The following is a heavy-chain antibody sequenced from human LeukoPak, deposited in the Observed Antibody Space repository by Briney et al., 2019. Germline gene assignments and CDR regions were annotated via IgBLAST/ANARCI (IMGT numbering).Heavy chain of an antibody. CDR3: ARVPVGATTFGEYYFDY. V-gene: IGHV1-24*01. CDR1: GYTLTELS. CDR2: FDPEDGET. Sequence: ASVKVSCKVSGYTLTELSMHWVRQAPGKGLEWMGGFDPEDGETIYAQKFQGRVTMTRDTSISTAYMELSRLRSDDTAVYYCARVPVGATTFGEYYFDYWGQGTLVTVSS. D-gene: IGHD1-26*01. J-gene: IGHJ4*02.